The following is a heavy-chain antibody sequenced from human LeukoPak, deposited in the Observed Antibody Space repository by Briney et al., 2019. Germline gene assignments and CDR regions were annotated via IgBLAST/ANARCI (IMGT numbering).Heavy chain of an antibody. V-gene: IGHV3-33*01. CDR1: GFTFSSYG. CDR3: ERDGPGSAMVTGSFDY. J-gene: IGHJ4*02. D-gene: IGHD5-18*01. CDR2: IWYDGSNK. Sequence: GGSLRLSCAASGFTFSSYGMHWVRQAPGKGLEWVAVIWYDGSNKYYADSVKGRFTISRDNSKNTLYLQMNSLRAEDTAAYYCERDGPGSAMVTGSFDYWGQGTLVTVSS.